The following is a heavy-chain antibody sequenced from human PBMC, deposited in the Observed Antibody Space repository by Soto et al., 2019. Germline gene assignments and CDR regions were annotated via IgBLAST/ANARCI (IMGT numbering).Heavy chain of an antibody. J-gene: IGHJ6*02. D-gene: IGHD6-13*01. V-gene: IGHV1-3*01. CDR3: ATSTIDTSTWKQYFYGMDV. CDR1: EDTFTRYV. Sequence: QVQLVQSGAEVKKPGASVKVSCKASEDTFTRYVIHWLRQAPGQRLEWMGWINAGNGNTKYSQNFQGRVTITRDASASTAYMELSSLRSQDTAVYYCATSTIDTSTWKQYFYGMDVWGQGSTVTVSS. CDR2: INAGNGNT.